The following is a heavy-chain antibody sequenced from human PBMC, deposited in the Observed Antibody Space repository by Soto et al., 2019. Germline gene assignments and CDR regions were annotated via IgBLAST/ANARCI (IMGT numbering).Heavy chain of an antibody. CDR3: ARESGDNWSYEAH. Sequence: SETLSLTCTFSGGSISGYSLSWIRQSGGKGLEWIGRIYASGNIHFNPSLKSRVTMSVDTSKNQFSLNLMSVTAAATAVYYCARESGDNWSYEAHLGQGTQLTVSS. J-gene: IGHJ4*02. D-gene: IGHD1-7*01. CDR1: GGSISGYS. CDR2: IYASGNI. V-gene: IGHV4-4*07.